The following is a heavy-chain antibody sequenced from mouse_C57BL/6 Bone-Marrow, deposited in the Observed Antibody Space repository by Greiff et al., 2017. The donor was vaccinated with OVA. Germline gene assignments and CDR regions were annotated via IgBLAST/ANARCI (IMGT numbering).Heavy chain of an antibody. V-gene: IGHV5-17*01. D-gene: IGHD1-1*01. Sequence: EVKLVESGGGLVKPGGSLKLSCAASGFTFSDYGMHWVRQAPEKGLEWVAYISSGSSTIYYADTVTGRFTISRDNAKNTLFLQMTSLRAEDTAMYYCARPPVTTVGRGAWFAYWGQGTLVTVSA. J-gene: IGHJ3*01. CDR1: GFTFSDYG. CDR3: ARPPVTTVGRGAWFAY. CDR2: ISSGSSTI.